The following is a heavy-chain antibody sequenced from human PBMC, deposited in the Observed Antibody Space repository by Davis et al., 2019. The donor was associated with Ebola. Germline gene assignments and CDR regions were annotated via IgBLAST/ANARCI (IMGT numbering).Heavy chain of an antibody. CDR3: AREGKIFGCDY. CDR1: GYTFTNYA. D-gene: IGHD3-3*01. CDR2: IHGGNGNR. Sequence: AASVKVSCKAPGYTFTNYAMHWVRQAPGQRLEWMGWIHGGNGNRKYSQKFQGRVTITMDTSASTAYMELSSLRSEDTAVYYCAREGKIFGCDYWGQGVLVTVSS. V-gene: IGHV1-3*01. J-gene: IGHJ4*02.